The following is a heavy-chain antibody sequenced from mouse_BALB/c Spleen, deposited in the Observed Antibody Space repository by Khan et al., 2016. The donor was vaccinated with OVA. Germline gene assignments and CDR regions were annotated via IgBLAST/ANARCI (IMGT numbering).Heavy chain of an antibody. CDR3: TRPGWAAFAY. CDR1: GYTFTSYY. Sequence: QVQLQQPGAELVKPGASVKLSCKASGYTFTSYYIYWVKQRPGQGLEWIGGINPSNGDTYFNEKFESKATLTVDKSSSTAFMQVSSLTSEDSAVYYGTRPGWAAFAYWGQGTLVTVSA. J-gene: IGHJ3*01. D-gene: IGHD1-1*02. CDR2: INPSNGDT. V-gene: IGHV1S81*02.